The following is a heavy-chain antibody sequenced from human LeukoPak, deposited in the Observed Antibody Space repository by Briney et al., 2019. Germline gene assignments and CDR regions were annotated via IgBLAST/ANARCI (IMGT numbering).Heavy chain of an antibody. D-gene: IGHD6-13*01. Sequence: SVTLSLTCTVSGGSINSHYWSWIRQPPGKGLEWIGYVFYPGSTNYNPSLKSRVTMSLDTSRDQFSLRLTSVTAADTGIYYCASRPADSTWYGVFDYWSQGTVVTVPS. CDR2: VFYPGST. CDR1: GGSINSHY. J-gene: IGHJ4*02. V-gene: IGHV4-59*11. CDR3: ASRPADSTWYGVFDY.